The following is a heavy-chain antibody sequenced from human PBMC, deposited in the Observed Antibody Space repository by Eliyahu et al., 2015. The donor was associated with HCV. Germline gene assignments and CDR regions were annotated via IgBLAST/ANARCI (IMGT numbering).Heavy chain of an antibody. CDR1: GGSISSGGXY. V-gene: IGHV4-31*03. Sequence: QVQLQESGPGLVKPSQTLSLTCTVSGGSISSGGXYWSWIRQHPGKGLEWIGYIYYSGSTYYNPSLKSRVTISVDTSKNQFSLKLSSVTAADTAVYYCAREAITMVRGVGEDGMDVWGQGTTVTVSS. J-gene: IGHJ6*02. D-gene: IGHD3-10*01. CDR3: AREAITMVRGVGEDGMDV. CDR2: IYYSGST.